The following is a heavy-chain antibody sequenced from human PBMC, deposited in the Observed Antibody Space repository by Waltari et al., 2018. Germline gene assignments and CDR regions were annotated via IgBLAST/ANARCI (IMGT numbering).Heavy chain of an antibody. Sequence: QVQLVQSGAEVKKPGASVKVSCKVSGYTLTDLSMHWVRPAPGKGLEWMGGFDPEDGETIYAQKFQGRVTMTEDTSTDTAYMELSSLRSEDTAVYYCATDTAPYCSGGSCYYYGMDVWGQGTMVTVSS. J-gene: IGHJ6*02. D-gene: IGHD2-15*01. CDR1: GYTLTDLS. V-gene: IGHV1-24*01. CDR2: FDPEDGET. CDR3: ATDTAPYCSGGSCYYYGMDV.